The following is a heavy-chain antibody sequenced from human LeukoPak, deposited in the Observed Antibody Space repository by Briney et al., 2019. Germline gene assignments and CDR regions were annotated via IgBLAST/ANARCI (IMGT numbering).Heavy chain of an antibody. V-gene: IGHV4-30-4*08. J-gene: IGHJ5*02. Sequence: SQTLSLTCTVSGGSISSGDYYWSWIRQPPGKGLEYIGYIYCSGSTYYNPSLKSRITISLDTSKNQFSLKLSSVTPADTAVYYCARDRRDQSGWYYIPGGSWGQGTLVTVSS. CDR2: IYCSGST. D-gene: IGHD2-15*01. CDR1: GGSISSGDYY. CDR3: ARDRRDQSGWYYIPGGS.